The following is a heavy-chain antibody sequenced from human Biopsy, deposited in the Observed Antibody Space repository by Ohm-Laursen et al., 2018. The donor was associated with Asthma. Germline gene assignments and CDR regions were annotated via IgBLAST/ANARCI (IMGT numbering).Heavy chain of an antibody. CDR2: ISWNSATI. J-gene: IGHJ4*02. CDR3: AKVRSDWVITESFDY. D-gene: IGHD3-22*01. Sequence: SLRLSCAPSRFTLSSYCMHRVRQAPGKGLEWVSGISWNSATIGYADSVEGRFTISRDNAKNSVFLHMDSLRPEDTAFYYCAKVRSDWVITESFDYWGQGVLVTVSS. V-gene: IGHV3-9*01. CDR1: RFTLSSYC.